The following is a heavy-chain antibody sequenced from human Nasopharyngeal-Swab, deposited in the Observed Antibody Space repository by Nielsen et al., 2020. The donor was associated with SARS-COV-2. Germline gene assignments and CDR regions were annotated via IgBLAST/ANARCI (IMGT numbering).Heavy chain of an antibody. V-gene: IGHV3-21*01. Sequence: GESLKISCAASGFIFTSYNMNRVRQAPAKGLEWVSSISFSSSYIYYADSVKGRFTLSRDNAKKSLYLQMNSLRAEDSAVYYCARSKISPSSYYDSSGYYGSYGMDVWGQGTTVTVSS. CDR2: ISFSSSYI. CDR3: ARSKISPSSYYDSSGYYGSYGMDV. D-gene: IGHD3-22*01. CDR1: GFIFTSYN. J-gene: IGHJ6*02.